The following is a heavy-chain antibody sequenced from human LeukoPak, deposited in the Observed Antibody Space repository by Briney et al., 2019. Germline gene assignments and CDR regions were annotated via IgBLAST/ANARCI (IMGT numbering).Heavy chain of an antibody. CDR1: GFTCSSYA. V-gene: IGHV3-23*01. J-gene: IGHJ4*02. D-gene: IGHD3-22*01. Sequence: GGSLRLSCAASGFTCSSYAMSWVRQAPGKGLEWVSAISGSGGSTYYADSVKGRFTISRDNSKNTLYLQMNSLRAEDTAVYYCAKDPQPTYYYDSSGSLIDYWGQGTLVTVSS. CDR3: AKDPQPTYYYDSSGSLIDY. CDR2: ISGSGGST.